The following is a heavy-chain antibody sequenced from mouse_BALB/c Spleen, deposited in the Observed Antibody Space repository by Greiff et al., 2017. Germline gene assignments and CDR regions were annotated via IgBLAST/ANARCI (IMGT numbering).Heavy chain of an antibody. Sequence: DVHLVESGGGLVKPGGSLKLSCAASGFTFSDYYMYWVRQTPEKRLEWVATISDGGSYTYYPDSVKGRFTISRDNAKNNLYLQMSSLKSEDTAMYYCARDPTTATAMDYWGQGTSVTVSS. V-gene: IGHV5-4*02. CDR2: ISDGGSYT. CDR3: ARDPTTATAMDY. CDR1: GFTFSDYY. D-gene: IGHD1-2*01. J-gene: IGHJ4*01.